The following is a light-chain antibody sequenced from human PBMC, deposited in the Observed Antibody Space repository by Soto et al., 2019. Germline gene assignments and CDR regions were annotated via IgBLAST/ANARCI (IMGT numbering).Light chain of an antibody. J-gene: IGKJ1*01. CDR3: QQYGSSPQT. CDR2: GAS. CDR1: QSVSSD. V-gene: IGKV3-15*01. Sequence: EIVMTQSPATLSVSPGERATLSCRASQSVSSDLAWYHQKPGQAPRLLIYGASTRATGIPARFSGSGSGTEFTLTISRLEPEDFAVYYCQQYGSSPQTFGQGTKV.